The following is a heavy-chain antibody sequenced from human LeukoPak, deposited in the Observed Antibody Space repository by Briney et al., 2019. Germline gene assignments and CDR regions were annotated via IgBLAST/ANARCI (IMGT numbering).Heavy chain of an antibody. D-gene: IGHD6-13*01. CDR1: GGTFSSYA. J-gene: IGHJ4*02. CDR3: ARMCSRSWYYFDY. Sequence: SVKVSCKASGGTFSSYAISWVRQAPGQGRKWMGGIIPIFGPANYAQKCQGRVTITTDKSTSTAYMELSSLRSEDTDVYYCARMCSRSWYYFDYWGQGTQVIAAS. CDR2: IIPIFGPA. V-gene: IGHV1-69*05.